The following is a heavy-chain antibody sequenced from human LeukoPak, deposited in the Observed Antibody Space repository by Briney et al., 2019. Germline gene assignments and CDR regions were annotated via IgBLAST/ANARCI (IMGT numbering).Heavy chain of an antibody. D-gene: IGHD2-2*01. J-gene: IGHJ6*02. V-gene: IGHV1-18*01. CDR3: ARGGDIVVVPAAMPAGGDYYYYGMDV. Sequence: ASVKVSCKASGYTFISYGISWVRQAPGQGLEWMGWISAYNGNTNYAQKLQGRVTMTTDTSTSTAYMELRSLRSDDTAVYYCARGGDIVVVPAAMPAGGDYYYYGMDVWGQGTTVTVSS. CDR1: GYTFISYG. CDR2: ISAYNGNT.